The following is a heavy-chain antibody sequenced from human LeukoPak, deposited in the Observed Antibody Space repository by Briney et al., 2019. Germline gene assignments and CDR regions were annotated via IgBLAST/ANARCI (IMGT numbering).Heavy chain of an antibody. V-gene: IGHV4-4*09. CDR2: IYTSGST. J-gene: IGHJ4*02. Sequence: SETLSLTCTVSGGSISSYYWSWIRQPPGKGLEWIGYIYTSGSTNYNPSLKSRVTISVDTSKNQFSLKLSSVTAADTAVYYCARHPSSWYHLDYWGQGALVTVSS. CDR1: GGSISSYY. CDR3: ARHPSSWYHLDY. D-gene: IGHD6-13*01.